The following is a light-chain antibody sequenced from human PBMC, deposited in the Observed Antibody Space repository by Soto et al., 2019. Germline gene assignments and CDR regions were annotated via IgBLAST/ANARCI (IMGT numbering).Light chain of an antibody. CDR2: EVS. V-gene: IGLV2-8*01. CDR3: SSYTTSSTYV. Sequence: QSALTQPPSASGSPGQSVTISCTGTSSDVGGFNHVSWYQQHPGKAPKLMIYEVSKRPSGVPDRFSGSKSGNTASLTISGLQAEDEADYYCSSYTTSSTYVFGTGTKVTVL. J-gene: IGLJ1*01. CDR1: SSDVGGFNH.